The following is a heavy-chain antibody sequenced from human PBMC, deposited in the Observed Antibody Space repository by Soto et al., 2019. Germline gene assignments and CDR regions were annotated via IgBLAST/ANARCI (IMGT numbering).Heavy chain of an antibody. J-gene: IGHJ4*02. CDR3: AREGNDSSAPFDY. D-gene: IGHD3-22*01. CDR1: GGSIRRSNW. V-gene: IGHV4-4*02. Sequence: QVQLQESGPGLVKPSGTLSLTCAVSGGSIRRSNWWSWVRQPPGKGLEWIGEIYHSGSTNYNPALKSRVTTSVDKSKNQFSRKLSAVTAADTAVYYCAREGNDSSAPFDYWGQGTLVTVSS. CDR2: IYHSGST.